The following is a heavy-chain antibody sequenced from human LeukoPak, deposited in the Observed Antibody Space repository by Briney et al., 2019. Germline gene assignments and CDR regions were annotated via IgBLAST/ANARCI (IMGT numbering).Heavy chain of an antibody. J-gene: IGHJ4*02. Sequence: ASVKVSCKASGYTFTGYYMHWMRQAPGQGLEWMGWINPNSGGTNYAQKFQGRVTMTRDTSISTAYMELSRLRSDDTAVYYCARVLSGSYSPSFDYWGQGTLVTVSS. CDR3: ARVLSGSYSPSFDY. D-gene: IGHD1-26*01. CDR2: INPNSGGT. V-gene: IGHV1-2*02. CDR1: GYTFTGYY.